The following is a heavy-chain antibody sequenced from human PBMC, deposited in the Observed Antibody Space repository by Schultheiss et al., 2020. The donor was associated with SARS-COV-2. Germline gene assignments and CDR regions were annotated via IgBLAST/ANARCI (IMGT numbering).Heavy chain of an antibody. V-gene: IGHV3-48*01. D-gene: IGHD2-15*01. Sequence: GGSLRLSCAASGFTFSSYSMNWVRQAPGKGLEWVSYISSSGSTIYYADSVKGRFTISRDNSKNTLYLQMNSLRAEDTAVYYCARDSGGDFDYWGQGTLVTVSS. CDR2: ISSSGSTI. CDR3: ARDSGGDFDY. CDR1: GFTFSSYS. J-gene: IGHJ4*02.